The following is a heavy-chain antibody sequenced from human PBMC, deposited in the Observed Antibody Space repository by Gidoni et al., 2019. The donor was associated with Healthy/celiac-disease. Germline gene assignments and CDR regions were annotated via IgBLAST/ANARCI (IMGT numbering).Heavy chain of an antibody. CDR3: ARVGGDQLIQLWSYFDY. J-gene: IGHJ4*02. CDR2: IYSGGST. CDR1: GFTVSSNY. D-gene: IGHD5-18*01. V-gene: IGHV3-53*01. Sequence: EVQLVESGGGLIQPGGSLRLSCAASGFTVSSNYMSGVRQDPGKGLEWVSVIYSGGSTDYADSVKGRFTISRDNSKNTLYLQMNSLRAEDTAVYYCARVGGDQLIQLWSYFDYWGQGTLVTVSS.